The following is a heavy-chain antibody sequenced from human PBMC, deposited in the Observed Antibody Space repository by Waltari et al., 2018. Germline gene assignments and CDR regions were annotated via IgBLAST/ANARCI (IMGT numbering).Heavy chain of an antibody. V-gene: IGHV3-23*01. Sequence: CAASGVTFSACPMAWVRQAPGKGLEWVATIPGSGRDKDYAESVKFRFTISRDNSTYTLDLQMTNLRAEDSAIYFCAKADFGDPSWYFNLWGRGTLVTVSS. CDR3: AKADFGDPSWYFNL. CDR1: GVTFSACP. J-gene: IGHJ2*01. D-gene: IGHD4-17*01. CDR2: IPGSGRDK.